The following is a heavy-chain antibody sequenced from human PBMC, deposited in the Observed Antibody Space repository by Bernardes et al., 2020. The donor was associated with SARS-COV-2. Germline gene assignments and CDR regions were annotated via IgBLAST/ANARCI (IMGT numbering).Heavy chain of an antibody. D-gene: IGHD1-26*01. CDR2: IHYRGST. J-gene: IGHJ4*02. V-gene: IGHV4-59*01. CDR3: ARDPSGSYLNYFDL. CDR1: GGSINDYH. Sequence: SETLSLTCTVSGGSINDYHWSCIRQSPGRGLEWLGYIHYRGSTNDNPALKSRVSISVDTSKSQFSLRLNTVTAADTAVYYCARDPSGSYLNYFDLWGQGTLVTVSS.